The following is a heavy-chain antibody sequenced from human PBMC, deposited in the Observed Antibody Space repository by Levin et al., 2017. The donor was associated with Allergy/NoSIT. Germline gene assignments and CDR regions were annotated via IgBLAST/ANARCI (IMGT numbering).Heavy chain of an antibody. D-gene: IGHD3-10*01. CDR2: IYGGSST. CDR1: GFTVRNRY. V-gene: IGHV3-53*01. J-gene: IGHJ6*03. Sequence: PGGSLRLSCAAPGFTVRNRYMTWVRQAPGKGLEWVSVIYGGSSTYYADSVKGRFTISRDDSLNTLYLQMNSLRVEDTAVYYCASRTAAGSFYMDVWGKGTTVTVSS. CDR3: ASRTAAGSFYMDV.